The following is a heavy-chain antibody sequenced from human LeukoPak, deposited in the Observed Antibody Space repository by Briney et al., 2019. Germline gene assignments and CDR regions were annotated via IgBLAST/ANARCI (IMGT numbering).Heavy chain of an antibody. V-gene: IGHV4-59*08. Sequence: TSETLSLTCTVSGGSISSYYWSWIRQPPGKGLEWIGYIYDSGSTNYNPSLKSRVTISVDTSKNQISLKLSSVTAADTAVYYCARHLSYYESIGDPPGVWGQGTTVIVSS. J-gene: IGHJ6*02. CDR3: ARHLSYYESIGDPPGV. CDR2: IYDSGST. CDR1: GGSISSYY. D-gene: IGHD3-22*01.